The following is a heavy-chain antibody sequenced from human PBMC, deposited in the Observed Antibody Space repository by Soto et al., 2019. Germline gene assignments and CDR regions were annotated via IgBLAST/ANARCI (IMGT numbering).Heavy chain of an antibody. CDR2: IYYSGST. J-gene: IGHJ4*02. CDR3: ARITGSSAPL. V-gene: IGHV4-39*01. CDR1: GGSIISSSYY. Sequence: PSETLSLTCTVSGGSIISSSYYWGWIRQPPGKGLEWIGSIYYSGSTYYNPSLKSRVTISVDTSKNQFSLRLSSVTAADTAVYYCARITGSSAPLWGQGTLVTVSS. D-gene: IGHD1-20*01.